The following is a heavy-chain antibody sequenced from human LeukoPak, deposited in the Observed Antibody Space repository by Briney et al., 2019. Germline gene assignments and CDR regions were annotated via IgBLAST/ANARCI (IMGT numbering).Heavy chain of an antibody. V-gene: IGHV3-7*01. CDR3: ARAERYCSSTSCYTKGYYYYMDV. J-gene: IGHJ6*03. Sequence: GGSLRLSCAASGFTFSSYWMSWVRQAPGKGLEWVANIKQDGSEKYYVDSVKGRFTISRDNAKNSLYLQMNSLRAEDTAVYYCARAERYCSSTSCYTKGYYYYMDVWGKGTTVTVSS. CDR1: GFTFSSYW. CDR2: IKQDGSEK. D-gene: IGHD2-2*02.